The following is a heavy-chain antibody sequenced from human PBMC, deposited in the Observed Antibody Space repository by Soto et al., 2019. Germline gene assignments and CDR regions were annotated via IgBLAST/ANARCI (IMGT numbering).Heavy chain of an antibody. CDR1: GFTFTNYW. CDR3: ATVATGSWDWFDP. V-gene: IGHV3-74*01. Sequence: EVQLVESGGGLVQPGGSLRLSCAASGFTFTNYWMHWVRQDPGKGLVWVSRINSDGTRTTYADSVRGRFTISRDNAKNTLYLQMNSLRAEDTAVYYCATVATGSWDWFDPWGQGTLVTVSS. J-gene: IGHJ5*02. D-gene: IGHD1-26*01. CDR2: INSDGTRT.